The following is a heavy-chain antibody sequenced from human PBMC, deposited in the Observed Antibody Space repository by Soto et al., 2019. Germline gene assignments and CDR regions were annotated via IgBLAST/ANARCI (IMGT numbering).Heavy chain of an antibody. CDR2: INPNSGGT. J-gene: IGHJ4*02. D-gene: IGHD2-15*01. V-gene: IGHV1-2*04. CDR3: ARGPDIVVVVAAQPFDY. Sequence: ASVKVSCKASGYTFTGYYMHWVRQAPGQGLEWMGWINPNSGGTNYAQKFQGWVTMTRDTSISTAYMELSRLRSDDTAVYYCARGPDIVVVVAAQPFDYWGQGTLVTVSS. CDR1: GYTFTGYY.